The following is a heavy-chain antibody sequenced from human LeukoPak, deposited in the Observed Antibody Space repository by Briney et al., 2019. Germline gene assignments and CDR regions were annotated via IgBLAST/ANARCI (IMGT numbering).Heavy chain of an antibody. Sequence: PGGSMRLSCAASGFTFSDYYMSWIRQAPGKGLGWVSYISSSGSTIYYADSVKGRFTISRDNAKNSLYLQMNSLRAEDTAVYYCARVSDFWSGYYFDYWGQGTLVTVSS. D-gene: IGHD3-3*01. CDR3: ARVSDFWSGYYFDY. CDR1: GFTFSDYY. J-gene: IGHJ4*02. CDR2: ISSSGSTI. V-gene: IGHV3-11*01.